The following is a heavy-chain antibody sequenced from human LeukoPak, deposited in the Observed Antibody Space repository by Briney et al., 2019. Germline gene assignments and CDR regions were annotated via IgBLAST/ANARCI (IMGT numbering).Heavy chain of an antibody. J-gene: IGHJ5*02. Sequence: PGGSLRLSCAASGFTFSSYWMSWVRQAPGKGLEWVANINKDGGEKYYVDSVKGRFTISRDNAKNSLYLQMNSLTVDDTAVYYCAGDTHSSSWYDHWGQGTLVTVSS. V-gene: IGHV3-7*03. CDR1: GFTFSSYW. D-gene: IGHD6-19*01. CDR2: INKDGGEK. CDR3: AGDTHSSSWYDH.